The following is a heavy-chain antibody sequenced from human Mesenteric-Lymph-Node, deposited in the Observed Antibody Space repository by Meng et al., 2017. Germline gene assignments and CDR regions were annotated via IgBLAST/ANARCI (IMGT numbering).Heavy chain of an antibody. J-gene: IGHJ6*02. CDR1: GGSVSSGSYY. CDR2: IYYSGST. CDR3: ARDAHYDFWSGYYLTNYYYGMDV. D-gene: IGHD3-3*01. Sequence: SETLSLTCTVSGGSVSSGSYYWSWIRQPPGKGLEWIGYIYYSGSTNYNPSLKSRVTISVDTSKNQFSLKLSSVTAADTAVYYCARDAHYDFWSGYYLTNYYYGMDVWGQGTTVTGSS. V-gene: IGHV4-61*01.